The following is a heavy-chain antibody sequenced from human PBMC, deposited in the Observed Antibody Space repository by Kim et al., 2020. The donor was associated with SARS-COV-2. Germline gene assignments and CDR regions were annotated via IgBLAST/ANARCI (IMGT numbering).Heavy chain of an antibody. CDR3: ARDLYYDFWSGYYGFYYYYGMDV. CDR1: GFTFSSYG. J-gene: IGHJ6*02. D-gene: IGHD3-3*01. Sequence: GGSLRLSCAASGFTFSSYGMHWVRQAPGKGLEWVAVIWYDGSNKYYADSVKGRFTISRDNSKNTLYLQMNSLRAEDTAVYYCARDLYYDFWSGYYGFYYYYGMDVWGQGTTVTVSS. V-gene: IGHV3-33*01. CDR2: IWYDGSNK.